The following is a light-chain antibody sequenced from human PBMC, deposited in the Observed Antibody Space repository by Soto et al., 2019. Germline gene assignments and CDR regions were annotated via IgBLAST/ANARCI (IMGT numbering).Light chain of an antibody. J-gene: IGKJ2*01. CDR1: QSVRSSY. Sequence: EIVLTQSPGTLSLSPGERATLSCRASQSVRSSYLAWYQQKPGQAPRLLIYGASSRATGIPDRFSGSGSGKDFTLTISRLEPEDFAVYYCQQYSSSPKYTFGQGTKLEIK. V-gene: IGKV3-20*01. CDR3: QQYSSSPKYT. CDR2: GAS.